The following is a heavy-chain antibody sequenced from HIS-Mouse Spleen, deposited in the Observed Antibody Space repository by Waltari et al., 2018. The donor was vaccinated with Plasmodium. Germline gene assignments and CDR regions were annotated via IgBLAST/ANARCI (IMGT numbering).Heavy chain of an antibody. CDR2: ISGSGGST. CDR1: GFTFSSYA. V-gene: IGHV3-23*01. Sequence: EVQLLESGGGLVQPGGSLRLSCAASGFTFSSYARGWVRQAPGKGLGGVSAISGSGGSTYYADSGKGRFTISRDNSKNTLYLQMNSLRAEDTAVYYCAKSGSYYAFDIWGQGTMVTVSS. CDR3: AKSGSYYAFDI. J-gene: IGHJ3*02. D-gene: IGHD1-26*01.